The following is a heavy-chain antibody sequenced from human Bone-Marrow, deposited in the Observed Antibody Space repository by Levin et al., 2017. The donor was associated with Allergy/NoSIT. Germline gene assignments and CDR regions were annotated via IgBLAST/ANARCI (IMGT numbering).Heavy chain of an antibody. D-gene: IGHD2-21*01. V-gene: IGHV3-33*01. CDR1: GFIFSNFG. CDR3: ARVRIGGAYGISPLAY. CDR2: IWNDGSKQ. J-gene: IGHJ4*02. Sequence: LSLTCAASGFIFSNFGMHWVRQAPGKGLEWVAAIWNDGSKQYYADSVKGRFTISRDNSQNTLSLEMNSLRAEDTAVYFCARVRIGGAYGISPLAYWGQGTLVTVSS.